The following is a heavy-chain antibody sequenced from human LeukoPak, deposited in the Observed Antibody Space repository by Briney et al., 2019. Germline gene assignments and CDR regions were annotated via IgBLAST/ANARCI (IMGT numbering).Heavy chain of an antibody. V-gene: IGHV4-59*01. J-gene: IGHJ2*01. Sequence: SETLSLTCTVSGGSISNYYWSWIRQPPGKGLEWIGYIYYSGNTNYNPSLKSRVTFSVDTSKNQFSLKLSSVTAADTAVYYCARVYYSSSYDYWYFDLWGRGTLVTVSS. D-gene: IGHD6-13*01. CDR3: ARVYYSSSYDYWYFDL. CDR1: GGSISNYY. CDR2: IYYSGNT.